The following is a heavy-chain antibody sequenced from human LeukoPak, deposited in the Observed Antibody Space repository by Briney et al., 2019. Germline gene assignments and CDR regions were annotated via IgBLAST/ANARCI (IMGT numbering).Heavy chain of an antibody. Sequence: SETLSLTCTVSGGSISSGSYYWSWIRQPAGKGLEWIGRIYTSGSTNYNPSLKSRVTISVDTSKNQFSLKLSSVTAADTAVYYCARVRWEDGDPEIEDYYYYMDVWGKGTTVTVSS. J-gene: IGHJ6*03. CDR2: IYTSGST. CDR3: ARVRWEDGDPEIEDYYYYMDV. D-gene: IGHD1-26*01. CDR1: GGSISSGSYY. V-gene: IGHV4-61*02.